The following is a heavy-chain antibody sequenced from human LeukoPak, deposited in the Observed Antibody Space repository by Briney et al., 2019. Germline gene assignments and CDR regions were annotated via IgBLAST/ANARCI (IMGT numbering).Heavy chain of an antibody. V-gene: IGHV3-74*01. CDR1: GFTFSSYW. J-gene: IGHJ4*02. Sequence: GGSLRLSCAASGFTFSSYWMHWVRQAPGKGLVWVSRINSDGSSTSYADSVKGRFTISRDNAKNTLYLQMNSLRAEDTAVYYCAKDNSSSAAYYFDYWGQGTLVTVSS. CDR2: INSDGSST. CDR3: AKDNSSSAAYYFDY. D-gene: IGHD6-13*01.